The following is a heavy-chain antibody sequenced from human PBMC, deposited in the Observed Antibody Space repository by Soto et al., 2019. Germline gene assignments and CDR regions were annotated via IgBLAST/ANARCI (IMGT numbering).Heavy chain of an antibody. D-gene: IGHD1-26*01. CDR1: GFTFSSYS. V-gene: IGHV3-21*01. CDR2: ISSSSSYI. CDR3: ARAGATQPFDY. J-gene: IGHJ4*02. Sequence: GGSLRLSFAASGFTFSSYSMNWVRQAPGKGLEWVSSISSSSSYIYYADSVKGRFTISRDNAKNSLYLQMNSLRAEDTAVYYCARAGATQPFDYWGQGTLVTVSS.